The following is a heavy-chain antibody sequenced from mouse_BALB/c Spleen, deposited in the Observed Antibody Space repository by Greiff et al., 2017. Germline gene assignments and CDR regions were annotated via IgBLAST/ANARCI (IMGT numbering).Heavy chain of an antibody. V-gene: IGHV1-87*01. CDR1: GYTFTSYW. CDR3: ARRPTDYAMDY. D-gene: IGHD2-10*01. CDR2: IYPGDGDT. Sequence: QVQLQQSGAELARPGASVKLSCKASGYTFTSYWMQWVKQRPGQGLEWIGAIYPGDGDTRYTQKFKGKATLTADKSSSTAYMQLSSLASEDSAVYYCARRPTDYAMDYWGQGTSVTVSS. J-gene: IGHJ4*01.